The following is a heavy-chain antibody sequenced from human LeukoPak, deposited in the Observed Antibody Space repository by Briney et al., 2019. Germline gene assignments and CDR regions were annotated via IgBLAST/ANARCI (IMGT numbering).Heavy chain of an antibody. V-gene: IGHV4-59*12. J-gene: IGHJ5*02. D-gene: IGHD3-10*01. CDR2: IYYSGST. CDR1: GGSISSYY. CDR3: ARGRKLMVRGVIPHNWFDP. Sequence: SETLSLTCTVSGGSISSYYWSWIRQPPGKGLEWIGYIYYSGSTNYNPSLKSRVTISVDTSKNQFSLKLSSVTAADTAVYYCARGRKLMVRGVIPHNWFDPWGQGTLVTVSS.